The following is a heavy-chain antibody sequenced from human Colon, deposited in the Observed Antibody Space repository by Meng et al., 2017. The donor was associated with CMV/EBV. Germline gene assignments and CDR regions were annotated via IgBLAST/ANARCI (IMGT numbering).Heavy chain of an antibody. CDR1: GFTFNDFD. CDR3: AKGAAFHDLWSGFAD. V-gene: IGHV3-23*01. CDR2: ISGSGLST. D-gene: IGHD3-3*01. Sequence: GGSLRLSRSASGFTFNDFDMTWIRQAPGKGLEWVSSISGSGLSTYYTDAVRGRFTISRDGSRNTLYLQINSLRADDSAVYYCAKGAAFHDLWSGFADWGQGTVVTVSS. J-gene: IGHJ4*02.